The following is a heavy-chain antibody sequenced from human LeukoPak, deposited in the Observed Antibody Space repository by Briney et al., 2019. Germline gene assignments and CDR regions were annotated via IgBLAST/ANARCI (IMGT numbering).Heavy chain of an antibody. CDR3: SRGPVPAAIFRFDP. Sequence: ASVKVSCKASGYTFTGYYMHWVRQAPGQGLGWMGWINPNSGDTKYAQKFQGRVTMTRDTSITTAYMELSGLNSDDTAVYYCSRGPVPAAIFRFDPWGQGTLVAVSS. D-gene: IGHD2-2*01. CDR1: GYTFTGYY. J-gene: IGHJ5*02. V-gene: IGHV1-2*02. CDR2: INPNSGDT.